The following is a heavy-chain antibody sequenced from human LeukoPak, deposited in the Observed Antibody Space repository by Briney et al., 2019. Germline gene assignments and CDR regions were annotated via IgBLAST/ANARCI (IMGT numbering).Heavy chain of an antibody. CDR2: MYFGGKT. V-gene: IGHV4-59*01. Sequence: SETLSLTCTVPGGSISSYYWTSIRQPPGKGLEWIGYMYFGGKTNYTPSLKSRATISIDTSKKQFSLKLKSVTAADTAVYYCARIPGDRPDDWGQGTLVTVS. CDR3: ARIPGDRPDD. D-gene: IGHD7-27*01. J-gene: IGHJ4*02. CDR1: GGSISSYY.